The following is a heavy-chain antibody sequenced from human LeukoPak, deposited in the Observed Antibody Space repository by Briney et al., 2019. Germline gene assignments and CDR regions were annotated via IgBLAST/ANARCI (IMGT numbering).Heavy chain of an antibody. D-gene: IGHD3-10*02. CDR3: AELGITMIGGV. CDR2: ISSSGSTI. J-gene: IGHJ6*04. CDR1: GGSISSYQ. V-gene: IGHV3-48*03. Sequence: LSLTCTVSGGSISSYQWSWIRQAPGKGLEWVSYISSSGSTIYYADSVKGRFTISRDNAKNSLYLQMNSLRAEDTAVYYCAELGITMIGGVWGKGTTVTISS.